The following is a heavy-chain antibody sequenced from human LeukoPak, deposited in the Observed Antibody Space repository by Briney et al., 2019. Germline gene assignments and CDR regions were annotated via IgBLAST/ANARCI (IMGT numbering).Heavy chain of an antibody. CDR3: ARDHDRYDSSGYPY. D-gene: IGHD3-22*01. CDR1: GFTFSNYS. V-gene: IGHV3-21*01. Sequence: GGSLRLSCAASGFTFSNYSMNWVRQAPGKGLEWVSSISSSSSYIYYADSVKGRFTISRDNAKNSLYLQMNSLRAEDTAVYYCARDHDRYDSSGYPYWGQGTLVTVSS. CDR2: ISSSSSYI. J-gene: IGHJ4*02.